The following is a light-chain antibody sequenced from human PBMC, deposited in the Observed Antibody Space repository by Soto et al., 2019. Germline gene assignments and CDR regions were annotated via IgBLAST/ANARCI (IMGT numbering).Light chain of an antibody. J-gene: IGKJ5*01. CDR1: QSVSSY. V-gene: IGKV3-11*01. Sequence: EIVLEQSPATLSLSTGERATLSCRASQSVSSYLAWYQQKPGQAPRLLIYDASNRATGIPARFSGSGSGTDFTLTISSLEPEDFAVYYCQQRSNWPPITFGQGTRLEIK. CDR2: DAS. CDR3: QQRSNWPPIT.